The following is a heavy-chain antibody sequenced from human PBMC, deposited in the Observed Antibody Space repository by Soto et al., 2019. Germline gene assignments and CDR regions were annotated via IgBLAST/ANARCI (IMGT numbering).Heavy chain of an antibody. CDR1: GYSCTAYW. CDR2: IDPSDSYV. D-gene: IGHD2-2*01. J-gene: IGHJ4*02. Sequence: GESLKISCKASGYSCTAYWITWVRQMPGKGLEWMATIDPSDSYVDYSPSFRGHVTFSVDRSITTVYLQWNSLKASDSAMYFCTRRASSSFYHFDFWGQGALVTVSS. CDR3: TRRASSSFYHFDF. V-gene: IGHV5-10-1*01.